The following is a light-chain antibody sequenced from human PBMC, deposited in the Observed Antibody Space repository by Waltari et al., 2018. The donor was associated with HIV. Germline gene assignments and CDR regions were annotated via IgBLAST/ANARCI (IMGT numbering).Light chain of an antibody. V-gene: IGLV2-14*03. CDR2: EVS. CDR3: SSDTSSITVI. J-gene: IGLJ2*01. CDR1: NNDIGSYNY. Sequence: QSALTQPASVSGSYGQSITISCTGTNNDIGSYNYVSWYQQHPDRAPKLLISEVSNRPSGISNRFAGSKSGNTASLTIAGLQAEDEAHYYCSSDTSSITVIFGGGTQVTV.